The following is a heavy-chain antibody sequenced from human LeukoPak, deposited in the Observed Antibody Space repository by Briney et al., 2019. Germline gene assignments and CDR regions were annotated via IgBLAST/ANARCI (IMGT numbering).Heavy chain of an antibody. J-gene: IGHJ4*02. V-gene: IGHV1-69*04. CDR2: IIPILGIA. D-gene: IGHD5-24*01. CDR3: ARAERDGYNLD. Sequence: GASVKVSCKASGYTFTSYDINWVRQAPGQGLEWMGRIIPILGIANYAQKFQGRVTITADKSTSTAYMELSSLRSEDTAVYYCARAERDGYNLDWGQGTLVTVSS. CDR1: GYTFTSYD.